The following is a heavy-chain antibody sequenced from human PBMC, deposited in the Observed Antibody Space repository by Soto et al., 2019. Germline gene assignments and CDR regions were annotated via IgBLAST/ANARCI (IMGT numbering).Heavy chain of an antibody. CDR1: GGTFSSYA. V-gene: IGHV1-69*01. CDR2: IIPIFGTE. Sequence: QVQLVQSGAEVKKPGSSVRVSCKASGGTFSSYAISWVRQAPGQGLEWMGGIIPIFGTENYAQKFQGRVTITADDSTSTAYMELGSLRSEDTAVYYCARDRIAGSKYYYGMDVWGQGTTVTVSS. CDR3: ARDRIAGSKYYYGMDV. J-gene: IGHJ6*02. D-gene: IGHD6-13*01.